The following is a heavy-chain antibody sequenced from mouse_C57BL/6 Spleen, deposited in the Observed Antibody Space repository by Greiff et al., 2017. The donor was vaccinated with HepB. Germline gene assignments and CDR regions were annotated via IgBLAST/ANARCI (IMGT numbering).Heavy chain of an antibody. D-gene: IGHD1-1*01. J-gene: IGHJ4*01. CDR2: IRLKSDNYAT. CDR1: GFTFSNYW. Sequence: EVKVEESGGGLVQPGGSMKLSCVASGFTFSNYWMNWVRQSPEKGLEWVAQIRLKSDNYATHYAESVKGRFTISRDDSKSSVYLQMNNLRAEDTGIYYCTPYGSSYIYAMDYWGQGTSVTVSS. V-gene: IGHV6-3*01. CDR3: TPYGSSYIYAMDY.